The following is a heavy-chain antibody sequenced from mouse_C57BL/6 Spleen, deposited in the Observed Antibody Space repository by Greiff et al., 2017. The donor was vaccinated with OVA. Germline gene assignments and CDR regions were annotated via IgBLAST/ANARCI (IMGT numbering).Heavy chain of an antibody. J-gene: IGHJ3*01. CDR1: GFTFSNYW. CDR2: IRLKSDNYAT. V-gene: IGHV6-3*01. CDR3: TDYSWFAY. Sequence: EVKLEESGGGLVQPGGSMKLSCVASGFTFSNYWMNWVRQSPEKGLEWVAQIRLKSDNYATHYAESVKGRFTISRDDSNSSVYLQMNNLRAEDTGIYYCTDYSWFAYWGQGTLVTVSA. D-gene: IGHD1-1*01.